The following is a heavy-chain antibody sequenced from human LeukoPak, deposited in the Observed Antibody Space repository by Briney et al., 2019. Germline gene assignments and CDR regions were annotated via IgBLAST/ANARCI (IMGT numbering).Heavy chain of an antibody. Sequence: GGSLRLSCAASGFTFSDYYMSWIRQAPGKGLEWVSYISSSSSYTNYADSVKGRFTISRDNAKNSLCLQMNSLRAEDTAVYYCARDGSLGELSLYATDYWGQGTLVAVSS. CDR1: GFTFSDYY. J-gene: IGHJ4*02. CDR3: ARDGSLGELSLYATDY. CDR2: ISSSSSYT. D-gene: IGHD3-16*02. V-gene: IGHV3-11*06.